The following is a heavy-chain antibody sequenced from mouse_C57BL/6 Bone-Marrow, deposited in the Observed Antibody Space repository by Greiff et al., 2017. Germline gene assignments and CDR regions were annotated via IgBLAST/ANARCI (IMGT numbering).Heavy chain of an antibody. J-gene: IGHJ1*03. V-gene: IGHV1-74*01. CDR3: AIGTTTVVATGYFDV. CDR1: GYTFTSYW. D-gene: IGHD1-1*01. Sequence: QVQLQQPGADLVKPGASVKVSCKASGYTFTSYWMHWVQQRPGQGLECIGRIHPSDSDTNYNQKFKGKDTLTVDTSSSTAYMQLSSLTSEDSAVYYCAIGTTTVVATGYFDVWGTGTTVTVSS. CDR2: IHPSDSDT.